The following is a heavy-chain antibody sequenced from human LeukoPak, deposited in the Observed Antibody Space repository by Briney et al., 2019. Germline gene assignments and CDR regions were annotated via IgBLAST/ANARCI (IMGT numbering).Heavy chain of an antibody. D-gene: IGHD6-13*01. CDR2: INSDGSST. V-gene: IGHV3-74*01. CDR1: GFTFSSYW. Sequence: GGSLRLSCAASGFTFSSYWMHWVRQAPGKGLVWVSRINSDGSSTAYADSVKGRLTISRDNAKNTLYLQMNSLRAEDTAVYYCARVKLASQTAWFDPWGQGTLVTVSS. CDR3: ARVKLASQTAWFDP. J-gene: IGHJ5*02.